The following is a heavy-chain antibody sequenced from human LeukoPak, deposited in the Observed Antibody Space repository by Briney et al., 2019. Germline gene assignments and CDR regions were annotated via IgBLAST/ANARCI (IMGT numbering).Heavy chain of an antibody. CDR2: IYYSGST. V-gene: IGHV4-59*08. CDR1: GGSISSFF. Sequence: SETLSLTCTVSGGSISSFFWSWIRQPPGKGLEWIGYIYYSGSTNYNPSLKSRVTISVDSSKNQFSLKLSSVTAADTAVYYCARVVYGSGILYYYYYYMDVWGKGTTVTVSS. D-gene: IGHD3-10*01. J-gene: IGHJ6*03. CDR3: ARVVYGSGILYYYYYYMDV.